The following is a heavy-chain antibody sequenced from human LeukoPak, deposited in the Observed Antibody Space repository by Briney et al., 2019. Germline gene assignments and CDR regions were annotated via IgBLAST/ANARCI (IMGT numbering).Heavy chain of an antibody. Sequence: ASVKVSCTASGYTFTSYDINWVRQATGQGLEWMGWMNPNSGNTGYAQKFQGRVTMTRNTSISTAYMELSSLRSEDTAVYYCARAVDYYDSSGYSSWFDPWGQGTLVTVSS. CDR3: ARAVDYYDSSGYSSWFDP. V-gene: IGHV1-8*01. CDR1: GYTFTSYD. D-gene: IGHD3-22*01. CDR2: MNPNSGNT. J-gene: IGHJ5*02.